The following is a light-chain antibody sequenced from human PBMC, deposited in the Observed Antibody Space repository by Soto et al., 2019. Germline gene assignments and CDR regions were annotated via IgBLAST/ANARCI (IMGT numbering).Light chain of an antibody. Sequence: SALTQPASVSGSPGQSITISCSGTSGDVGGYDYVSWYQHHPGKAPKLIIFEVFNRPSGVSNRFSGSKSGNTASLTISGLQAEDEADYYCSSYTASSTYVFGTGTKVTVL. CDR2: EVF. CDR3: SSYTASSTYV. CDR1: SGDVGGYDY. V-gene: IGLV2-14*01. J-gene: IGLJ1*01.